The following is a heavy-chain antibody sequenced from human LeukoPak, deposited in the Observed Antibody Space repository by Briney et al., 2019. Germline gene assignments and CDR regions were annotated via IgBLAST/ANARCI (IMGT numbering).Heavy chain of an antibody. CDR2: ITNSGENT. D-gene: IGHD3-16*01. Sequence: GGSLRLSCAASGFTFDDYTMHWVRQAPGKGLEWVSGITNSGENTYYADSVKGRFTISRDNSKNTLFLEMNSLRVEDTAVYYCAKGRGFRVWDPWDNWGQGTLITVSS. CDR3: AKGRGFRVWDPWDN. J-gene: IGHJ4*02. CDR1: GFTFDDYT. V-gene: IGHV3-23*01.